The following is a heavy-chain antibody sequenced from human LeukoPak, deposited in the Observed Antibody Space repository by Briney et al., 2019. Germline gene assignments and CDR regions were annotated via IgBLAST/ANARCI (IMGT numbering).Heavy chain of an antibody. V-gene: IGHV3-53*01. D-gene: IGHD2-2*01. Sequence: PGGSLRLSCAASGFTVSCNYMSWVRQAPGKGLVWVSVIYSGGDTYYADSVKGRFTISRDISKNTLYLQITSLRAEDTAFYYCARSPPASPFDYWGQGTLVTVSS. CDR1: GFTVSCNY. J-gene: IGHJ4*02. CDR2: IYSGGDT. CDR3: ARSPPASPFDY.